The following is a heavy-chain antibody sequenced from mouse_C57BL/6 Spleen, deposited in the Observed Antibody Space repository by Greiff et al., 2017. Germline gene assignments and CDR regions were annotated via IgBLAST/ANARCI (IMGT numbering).Heavy chain of an antibody. CDR1: GYTFTDYY. J-gene: IGHJ1*03. V-gene: IGHV1-19*01. CDR3: AREDEYWYFDV. CDR2: INPYNGGT. Sequence: VQLQQSGPVLVKPGASVKMSCKASGYTFTDYYMNWVKQSHGKSLEWIGVINPYNGGTSYNQKFKGKATLTVDKSSSTAYMELNSLTSEDSAVYCCAREDEYWYFDVWGTGTTVTVSS.